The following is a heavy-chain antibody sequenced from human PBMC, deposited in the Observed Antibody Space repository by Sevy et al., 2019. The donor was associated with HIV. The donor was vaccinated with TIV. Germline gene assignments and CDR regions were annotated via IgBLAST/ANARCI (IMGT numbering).Heavy chain of an antibody. Sequence: GGSLRLSCVGSGFAFRKFGMHWVRQAPGKGLEWLSAVSYDGRNTDHSDFLKGPFTISRDNSKNTLYLDINSLRVEDTAVYFCAKVGGGTSWAFNYLEYWGRGTLVTVSS. CDR1: GFAFRKFG. D-gene: IGHD3-16*01. CDR3: AKVGGGTSWAFNYLEY. V-gene: IGHV3-30*18. J-gene: IGHJ4*02. CDR2: VSYDGRNT.